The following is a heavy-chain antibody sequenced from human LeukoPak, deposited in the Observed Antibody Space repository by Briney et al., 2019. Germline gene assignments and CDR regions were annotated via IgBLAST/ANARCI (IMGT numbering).Heavy chain of an antibody. J-gene: IGHJ4*02. CDR2: IYYSGST. V-gene: IGHV4-59*01. Sequence: ASETLSLTCTVSGGSISSYYWSWIRQPPGKGLEWIGYIYYSGSTNYYPSLKSRVTISVDTSKNQFSLKLSSVTAADTAVYYCARVSRILYYFDYWGQGTLVTVSS. D-gene: IGHD2/OR15-2a*01. CDR1: GGSISSYY. CDR3: ARVSRILYYFDY.